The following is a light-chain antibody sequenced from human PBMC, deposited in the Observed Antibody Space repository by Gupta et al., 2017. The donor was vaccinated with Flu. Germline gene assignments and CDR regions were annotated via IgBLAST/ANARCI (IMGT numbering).Light chain of an antibody. CDR1: QSISNW. CDR3: QQYGNYPGT. CDR2: KSS. J-gene: IGKJ1*01. V-gene: IGKV1-5*03. Sequence: DIQISQSPSTLSASVGDRVTITCRASQSISNWLAWYQQKPGKAPRLLIYKSSSLESGVPSRFSGSGSGTEFTLTISSLEPDDFAAYYCQQYGNYPGTFGRGTKVDIK.